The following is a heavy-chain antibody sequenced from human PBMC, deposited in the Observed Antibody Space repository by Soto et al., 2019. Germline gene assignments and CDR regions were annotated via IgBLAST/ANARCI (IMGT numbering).Heavy chain of an antibody. J-gene: IGHJ6*02. CDR2: INPSGGST. CDR1: GYTFTRSG. D-gene: IGHD1-26*01. V-gene: IGHV1-46*01. Sequence: GASVQVSCKASGYTFTRSGISWVRQAPGQGLEWMGIINPSGGSTRYAQKFQGRVTMTRDTSTSTVYMELSSLSPEDTAMYFCAKDRGRGGSYYVYYYGMDVWGQGTTVTVSS. CDR3: AKDRGRGGSYYVYYYGMDV.